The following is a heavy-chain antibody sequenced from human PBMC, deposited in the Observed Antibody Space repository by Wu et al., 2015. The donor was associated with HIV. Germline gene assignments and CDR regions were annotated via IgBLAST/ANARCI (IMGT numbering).Heavy chain of an antibody. V-gene: IGHV1-69*12. CDR3: GTGEEEAAALEY. J-gene: IGHJ4*02. CDR2: IIPLYGKG. CDR1: GDTFSTSA. D-gene: IGHD2-2*01. Sequence: QVHLVQSGAEVKKPRSSAKVSCKASGDTFSTSAFTWVRQPPGQGLQWMGGIIPLYGKGNYARRFQDKVTITADESTNTVYMELRSLKSEDMAIYYCGTGEEEAAALEYWGQGTLVIVS.